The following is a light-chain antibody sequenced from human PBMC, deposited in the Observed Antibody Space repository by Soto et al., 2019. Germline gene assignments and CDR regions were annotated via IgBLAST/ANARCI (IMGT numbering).Light chain of an antibody. Sequence: QSALTQLPSASGSPGQSVFISCTGTSSDIGGYKYVSWYEQRPGRAPKLIISEVSKWPSGVPDRFSGSKSGNTASLTVSGLQAEDEADYYCSSSAGSNIPYVFGTGTKLTVL. J-gene: IGLJ1*01. CDR1: SSDIGGYKY. CDR3: SSSAGSNIPYV. V-gene: IGLV2-8*01. CDR2: EVS.